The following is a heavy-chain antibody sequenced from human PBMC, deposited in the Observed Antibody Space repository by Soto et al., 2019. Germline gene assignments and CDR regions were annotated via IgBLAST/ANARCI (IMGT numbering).Heavy chain of an antibody. CDR1: GYRFTSYW. Sequence: PGQPQKVPNKGSGYRFTSYWIGWVSKKHGKGLEWMGIIYPGDSDTRYSPSFQGQVTISADKSISTAYLQWSSLKASDTDIYFCAGTESGSYNYGMDVWGQGPTCTVSS. V-gene: IGHV5-51*01. CDR2: IYPGDSDT. J-gene: IGHJ6*02. D-gene: IGHD1-26*01. CDR3: AGTESGSYNYGMDV.